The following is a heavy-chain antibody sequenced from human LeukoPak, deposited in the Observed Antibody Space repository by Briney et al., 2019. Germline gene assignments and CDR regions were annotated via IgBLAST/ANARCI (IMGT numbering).Heavy chain of an antibody. D-gene: IGHD3-10*01. CDR3: ARHKESGELLDY. Sequence: GESLKISCKGSGYSFTSYWISWVRQMPGKGLEWMGRIDPSDSYTNYSPSFEGHVTISADKSISTAYLQWSSLKASDTAMYYCARHKESGELLDYWGQGTLVTVSS. CDR2: IDPSDSYT. J-gene: IGHJ4*02. CDR1: GYSFTSYW. V-gene: IGHV5-10-1*01.